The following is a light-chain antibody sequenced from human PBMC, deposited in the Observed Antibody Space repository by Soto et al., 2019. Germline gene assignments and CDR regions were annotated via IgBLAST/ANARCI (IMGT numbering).Light chain of an antibody. Sequence: EIEMTQSPATLSVSPGERATLSCRSSQSVGRKLAWYQQKPGQAPRLLIYDASNRAMGVPARFSGSGSGTELTLNISGLQSEDFALYHGQQYDIWPPWTFAQGIKVDI. J-gene: IGKJ1*01. CDR2: DAS. V-gene: IGKV3-15*01. CDR3: QQYDIWPPWT. CDR1: QSVGRK.